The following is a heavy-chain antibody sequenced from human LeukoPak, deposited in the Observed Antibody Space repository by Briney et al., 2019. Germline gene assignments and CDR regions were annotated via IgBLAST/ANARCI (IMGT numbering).Heavy chain of an antibody. D-gene: IGHD3-3*01. CDR2: ISSSSSYI. CDR3: ARGSRFGVVGRDAFDI. V-gene: IGHV3-21*01. CDR1: GFTFSSYS. J-gene: IGHJ3*02. Sequence: PGGSLRLSCAASGFTFSSYSMNWVRQAPGKGLEWVSFISSSSSYIYYADSVKGRFTISRDNAKNSLYLQVNSLRAEDTAVYYCARGSRFGVVGRDAFDIWGQGTVVTVSS.